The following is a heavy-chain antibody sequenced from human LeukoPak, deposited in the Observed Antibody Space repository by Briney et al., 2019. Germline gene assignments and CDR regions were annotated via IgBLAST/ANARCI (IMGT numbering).Heavy chain of an antibody. CDR1: GFSFGSYA. D-gene: IGHD6-6*01. Sequence: GGSLRLSCAATGFSFGSYAMSWVRQAPGRGLEWVSAISGSGGSTYYADSVKGRFTISRDNSKNTLYLQMNSLRAEDTAVYYCAKVVGSSSSGSMDVWGQGTTVTVSS. CDR3: AKVVGSSSSGSMDV. J-gene: IGHJ6*02. V-gene: IGHV3-23*01. CDR2: ISGSGGST.